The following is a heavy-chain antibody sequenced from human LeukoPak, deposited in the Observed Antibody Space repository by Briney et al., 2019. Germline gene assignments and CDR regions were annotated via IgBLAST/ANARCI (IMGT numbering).Heavy chain of an antibody. V-gene: IGHV3-30*04. D-gene: IGHD2-15*01. Sequence: GGSLRLSCAASGFTFSSYAMHWVRQAPGKGLEWVAVISYDGSNKYYADSVKGRFTISRDNSKNTLYLQMNSLRAEDTAVYYCASVVAASYYFDYWGQGTLVTVSS. CDR1: GFTFSSYA. CDR3: ASVVAASYYFDY. J-gene: IGHJ4*02. CDR2: ISYDGSNK.